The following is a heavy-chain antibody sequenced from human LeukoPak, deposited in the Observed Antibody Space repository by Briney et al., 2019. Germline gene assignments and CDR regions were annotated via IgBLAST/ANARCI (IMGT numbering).Heavy chain of an antibody. CDR2: INHSGST. Sequence: GSLRLSCAASGFTFTNSWMAWVRQPPGKGLEWIGEINHSGSTNYNPSLKSRVTISVDTSKNQFSLKLSSVTAADTAVYYCARGGFYCGGDCYVDYWGQGTLVTVSS. CDR3: ARGGFYCGGDCYVDY. D-gene: IGHD2-21*02. J-gene: IGHJ4*02. CDR1: GFTFTNSW. V-gene: IGHV4-34*01.